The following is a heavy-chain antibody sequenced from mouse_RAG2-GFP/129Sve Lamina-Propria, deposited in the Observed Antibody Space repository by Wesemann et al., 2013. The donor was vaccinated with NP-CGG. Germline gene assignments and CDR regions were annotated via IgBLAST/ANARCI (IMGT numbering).Heavy chain of an antibody. CDR1: GYTFTSYW. CDR2: IHPNSGST. Sequence: QVQLQQPGAELVKPGASVKLSCKASGYTFTSYWMHWVKQRPGQGLEWIGMIHPNSGSTNYNEKFKGKATLTADKSSSTAYMQLSSLTSEDSAVYFCARRYYGSSYFDYWGQGTTLTVSS. D-gene: IGHD1-1*01. J-gene: IGHJ2*01. V-gene: IGHV1-64*01. CDR3: ARRYYGSSYFDY.